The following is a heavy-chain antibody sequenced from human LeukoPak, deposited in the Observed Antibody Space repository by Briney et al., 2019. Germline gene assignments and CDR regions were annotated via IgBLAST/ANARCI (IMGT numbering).Heavy chain of an antibody. CDR1: GYTFTGYY. Sequence: ASVQVSCQASGYTFTGYYMHWVRQAPGQGLEWMGWINPNSGGTNYAQKFQGWVTMTRDTSISTAYMELSRLRSDDTAVYYCARGALSESYPYYFDYWGQGTLVTVSS. V-gene: IGHV1-2*04. J-gene: IGHJ4*02. D-gene: IGHD1-26*01. CDR3: ARGALSESYPYYFDY. CDR2: INPNSGGT.